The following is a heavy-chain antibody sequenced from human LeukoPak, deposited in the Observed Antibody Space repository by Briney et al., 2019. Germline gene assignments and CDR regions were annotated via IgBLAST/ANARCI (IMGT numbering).Heavy chain of an antibody. CDR2: INQVGSEK. CDR3: AHARFLEWFDAFDI. V-gene: IGHV3-7*03. CDR1: GFTFTSYY. J-gene: IGHJ3*02. D-gene: IGHD3-3*01. Sequence: PGGSLRLSCAASGFTFTSYYMSRVRQAPGKGLEWVANINQVGSEKYYLDSVKGHFTISRDNARNSLYLQMNSLRAEDTAVYYCAHARFLEWFDAFDIWGQGTMVTVSS.